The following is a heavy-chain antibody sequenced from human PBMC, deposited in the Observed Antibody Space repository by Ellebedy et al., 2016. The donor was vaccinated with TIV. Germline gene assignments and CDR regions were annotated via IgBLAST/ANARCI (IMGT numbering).Heavy chain of an antibody. D-gene: IGHD1-7*01. Sequence: GESLKISCAASGFSFSTSAMNWVRPTPGKGLEWVSDINASGDNIHYADSVKGRFTISRDNSKNTLFLQMNSQRADETAIYYCVRDLNWYSGYWGQGTLVTVSS. CDR2: INASGDNI. V-gene: IGHV3-23*01. CDR3: VRDLNWYSGY. CDR1: GFSFSTSA. J-gene: IGHJ4*02.